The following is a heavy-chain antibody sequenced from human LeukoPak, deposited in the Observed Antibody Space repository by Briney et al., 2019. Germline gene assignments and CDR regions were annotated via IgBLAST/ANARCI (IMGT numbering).Heavy chain of an antibody. J-gene: IGHJ4*02. Sequence: GASVRVSCKASGYTFASYAMHWVRQAPGQRLEWMGWINAGNGNTKYSQKFQGRVTITRDTSASTAYMELSSLRSEDTAVYYCAREGQEYAFDYWGQGTLVTVSS. CDR2: INAGNGNT. D-gene: IGHD2/OR15-2a*01. V-gene: IGHV1-3*01. CDR3: AREGQEYAFDY. CDR1: GYTFASYA.